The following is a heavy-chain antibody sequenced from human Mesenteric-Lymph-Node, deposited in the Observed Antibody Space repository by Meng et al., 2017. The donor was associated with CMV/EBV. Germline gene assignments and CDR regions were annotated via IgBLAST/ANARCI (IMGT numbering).Heavy chain of an antibody. J-gene: IGHJ6*02. D-gene: IGHD2-2*01. CDR2: ISAYNGNT. V-gene: IGHV1-18*01. CDR3: AREKVIEYQLLSDYYYYGMDV. CDR1: GYTFTSYG. Sequence: VSVKVSCKASGYTFTSYGISWVRQAPGQGLEWMGWISAYNGNTNYAQKLQGRVTMTTDTSTSTAYMELRSLRSDDTAVYYCAREKVIEYQLLSDYYYYGMDVWGQGTTVTVSS.